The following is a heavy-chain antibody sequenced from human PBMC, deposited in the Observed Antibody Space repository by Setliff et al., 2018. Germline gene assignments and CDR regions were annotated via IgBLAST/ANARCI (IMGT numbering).Heavy chain of an antibody. J-gene: IGHJ5*02. Sequence: SETLSLTCSVSGGSINRDYWNWIRQPPGKGLEWIGYIYSSGSSNYNPSLKSRVTISVDTSKDQFSLRLSSVTAADTAVYYCARAAEYDSSGYYGFWFDPWGQGNLVTVSS. V-gene: IGHV4-59*01. CDR1: GGSINRDY. CDR2: IYSSGSS. CDR3: ARAAEYDSSGYYGFWFDP. D-gene: IGHD3-22*01.